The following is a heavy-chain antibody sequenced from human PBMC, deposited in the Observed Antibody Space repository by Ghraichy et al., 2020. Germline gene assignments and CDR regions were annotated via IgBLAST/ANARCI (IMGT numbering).Heavy chain of an antibody. J-gene: IGHJ6*03. V-gene: IGHV4-59*01. CDR3: ARAPGYYDSSGPWYYYYYMDV. Sequence: GSLRLSCTVSGGSISSYYWSWIRQPPGKGLEWIGYIYYSGSTNYNPSLKSRVTISVDTSKNQFSLKLSSVTAADTAVYYCARAPGYYDSSGPWYYYYYMDVWGKGTTVTVSS. CDR2: IYYSGST. D-gene: IGHD3-22*01. CDR1: GGSISSYY.